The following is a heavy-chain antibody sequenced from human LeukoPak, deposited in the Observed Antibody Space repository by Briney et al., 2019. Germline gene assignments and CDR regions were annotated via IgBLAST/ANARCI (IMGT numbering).Heavy chain of an antibody. D-gene: IGHD6-13*01. CDR3: ARDGTAAGLYFDL. CDR2: IRQDGSEK. V-gene: IGHV3-7*01. Sequence: GGSLRLSCEVSGFTFTDCWMNWVRQAPGKGPEWVASIRQDGSEKTYVDSVKGRFTISRDNTKNSLSLQLNGLRAEDTAVYYCARDGTAAGLYFDLWGQGTLVTVSS. J-gene: IGHJ4*01. CDR1: GFTFTDCW.